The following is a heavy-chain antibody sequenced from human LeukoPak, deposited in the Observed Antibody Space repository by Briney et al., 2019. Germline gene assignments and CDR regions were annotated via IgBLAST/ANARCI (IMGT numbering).Heavy chain of an antibody. J-gene: IGHJ4*02. CDR1: GGTFSSYA. CDR3: AGGYNDYGDYVYGD. CDR2: IIPIFGTA. D-gene: IGHD4-17*01. Sequence: SVKVSCKASGGTFSSYAISWVRQAPGQGLEWMGGIIPIFGTANYAQKFQGRVTITADKSTSTAYMELSSLRSEDTAVYYCAGGYNDYGDYVYGDWGQGTLVTVSS. V-gene: IGHV1-69*06.